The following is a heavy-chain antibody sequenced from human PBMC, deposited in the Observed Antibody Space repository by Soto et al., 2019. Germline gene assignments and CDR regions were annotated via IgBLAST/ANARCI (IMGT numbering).Heavy chain of an antibody. V-gene: IGHV1-18*01. CDR3: VARGYSSSSDIFDY. D-gene: IGHD6-6*01. CDR1: GYTFTSYG. CDR2: ISAYNGNT. J-gene: IGHJ4*02. Sequence: ASVKVSCKASGYTFTSYGISWVRQAPGQGLEWMGWISAYNGNTNYAQKLQGRVTMTTDTSTSTAYMELRSLRSDDTAVYYCVARGYSSSSDIFDYWGQGTLVTVSS.